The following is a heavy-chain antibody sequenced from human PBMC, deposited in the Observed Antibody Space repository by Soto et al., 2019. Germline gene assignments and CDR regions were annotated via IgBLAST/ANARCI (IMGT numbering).Heavy chain of an antibody. D-gene: IGHD3-22*01. J-gene: IGHJ4*02. CDR3: ARGYYYDSSGYYGELDY. V-gene: IGHV4-31*03. CDR2: IYYSGST. CDR1: GGSISSGGYY. Sequence: QVQLQESGPGLVKPSQTLSLTCTVSGGSISSGGYYWSWIRQHPGKGLEWIGYIYYSGSTYYNPSLKSRVTISVDTSKNQFSLKLSSVTAADTAVYYCARGYYYDSSGYYGELDYWGQGTLVTVSS.